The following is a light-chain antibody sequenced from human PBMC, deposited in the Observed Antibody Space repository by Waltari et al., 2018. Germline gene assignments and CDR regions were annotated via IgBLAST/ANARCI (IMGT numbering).Light chain of an antibody. CDR1: QAISSS. J-gene: IGKJ5*01. CDR2: DAS. V-gene: IGKV1D-13*01. CDR3: QQFYNYPPT. Sequence: AIQLTQSPPSLSASVGDRVTIACRASQAISSSLVWYKQKPGKAPKRLIYDASTLENGVPSRFSGSGSGTDFTLTISSLQPEDFSTYHCQQFYNYPPTFGQGTRLEIK.